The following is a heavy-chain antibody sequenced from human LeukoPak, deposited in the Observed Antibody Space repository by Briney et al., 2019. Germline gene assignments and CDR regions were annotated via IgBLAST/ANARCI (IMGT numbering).Heavy chain of an antibody. V-gene: IGHV4-4*07. J-gene: IGHJ6*03. D-gene: IGHD6-13*01. CDR3: ARESQNNSSSWYPSDVYYMDV. Sequence: SETLSLTCTVSGGSISSYYWSWIRQPAGKGLEWIGRIYTSGSTNYNPSLKSRVTISVDTSKNQFSLKLSSVTAADTAVYYCARESQNNSSSWYPSDVYYMDVWGKGTTVTVSS. CDR2: IYTSGST. CDR1: GGSISSYY.